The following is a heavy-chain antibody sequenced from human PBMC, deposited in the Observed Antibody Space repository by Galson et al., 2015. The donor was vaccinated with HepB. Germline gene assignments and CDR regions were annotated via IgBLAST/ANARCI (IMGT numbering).Heavy chain of an antibody. D-gene: IGHD6-13*01. CDR3: AKGITDSSWPDSAFDT. Sequence: SLRLSCAASGFPFTSYALTWVRQVPGRGLEWVSVINDDGSTTHYADSVKGRFTISRDNPENTVYLQMNSLRAEDTAVYYCAKGITDSSWPDSAFDTWGQGTMVTV. J-gene: IGHJ3*02. V-gene: IGHV3-23*01. CDR2: INDDGSTT. CDR1: GFPFTSYA.